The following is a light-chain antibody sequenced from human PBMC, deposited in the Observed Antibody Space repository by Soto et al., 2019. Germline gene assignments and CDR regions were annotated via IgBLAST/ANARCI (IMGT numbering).Light chain of an antibody. CDR2: EAS. CDR3: SSYAGNNNVV. V-gene: IGLV2-8*01. CDR1: SSDVGDYKF. J-gene: IGLJ2*01. Sequence: LTQPPSASGSPGQSVTISCTGTSSDVGDYKFVSWYQQHPGKAPKLLIYEASRRPSGVPDRFSGSKSGNTASLTVSGLQAEDEADYYCSSYAGNNNVVFGGGTKITVL.